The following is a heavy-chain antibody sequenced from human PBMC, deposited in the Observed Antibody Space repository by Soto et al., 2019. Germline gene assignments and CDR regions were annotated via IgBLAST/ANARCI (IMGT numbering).Heavy chain of an antibody. J-gene: IGHJ5*02. CDR1: GYTFTSYG. Sequence: RASVKVSCKASGYTFTSYGISWVRQAPGQGLEWMGWISAYNGNTNYAQKLQGRVTMTTDTSTSTAYMELRSLRSDDTAVYYCARNYDFWSGYMLNWFDTWGQGTLATVSS. D-gene: IGHD3-3*01. CDR3: ARNYDFWSGYMLNWFDT. V-gene: IGHV1-18*01. CDR2: ISAYNGNT.